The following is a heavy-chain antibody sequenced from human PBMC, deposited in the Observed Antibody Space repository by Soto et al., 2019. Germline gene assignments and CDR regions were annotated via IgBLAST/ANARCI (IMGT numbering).Heavy chain of an antibody. Sequence: GGSLRLSCAASGFTFSSFAMSWVRQAPGKGLEWVSGISGSGATTYHADSVKGRFTVSRDNSKNTLYLQMNSLRAEDAAVYYCAKARVSPLTPVHGFDIWGQGTMVTVSS. CDR3: AKARVSPLTPVHGFDI. V-gene: IGHV3-23*01. CDR1: GFTFSSFA. J-gene: IGHJ3*02. CDR2: ISGSGATT.